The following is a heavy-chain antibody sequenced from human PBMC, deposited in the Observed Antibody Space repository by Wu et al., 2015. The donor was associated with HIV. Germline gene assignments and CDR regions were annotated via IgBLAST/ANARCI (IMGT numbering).Heavy chain of an antibody. V-gene: IGHV1-18*01. D-gene: IGHD2-2*01. J-gene: IGHJ4*02. CDR1: GFTFSNYG. CDR2: ISAYNGNT. CDR3: ARVASYCTSTSCHDY. Sequence: VQLVQSGAEVKKPGASVKVSCKASGFTFSNYGVSWVRQAPGQGLEWMGWISAYNGNTNYAQNLQGRVTMTTDTSTSTAYMELRSLRSDDTAVYYCARVASYCTSTSCHDYWGQGTLVTVSS.